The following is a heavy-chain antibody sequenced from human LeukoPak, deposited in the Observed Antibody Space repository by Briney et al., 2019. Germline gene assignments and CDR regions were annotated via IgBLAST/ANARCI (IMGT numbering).Heavy chain of an antibody. CDR1: GGSISDYY. D-gene: IGHD6-19*01. J-gene: IGHJ5*02. CDR3: ARVSSSGWFRGLDNWFDP. CDR2: MDYSGST. V-gene: IGHV4-59*12. Sequence: PSETLSLTCTVSGGSISDYYWTWIRQSPGTGLEWIGYMDYSGSTAYNPSLKSRVTISIDTSKKQFSLKLSSVTAADTAVYYCARVSSSGWFRGLDNWFDPWGQGTLVTVSS.